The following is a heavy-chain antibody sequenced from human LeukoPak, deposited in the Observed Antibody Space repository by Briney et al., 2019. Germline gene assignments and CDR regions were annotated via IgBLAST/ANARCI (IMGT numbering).Heavy chain of an antibody. D-gene: IGHD6-19*01. Sequence: SQTLSLTCAVSGGSISSGGYSWSWIRQPPGKGLEWIGYIYHSGSTYYNPSLKSRVTISVDRSKNQFSLKLSSVTAADTAVYYCARHGPGIAVAGTDARLYYYYGMDVWGQGTTVTVSS. V-gene: IGHV4-30-2*01. J-gene: IGHJ6*02. CDR2: IYHSGST. CDR1: GGSISSGGYS. CDR3: ARHGPGIAVAGTDARLYYYYGMDV.